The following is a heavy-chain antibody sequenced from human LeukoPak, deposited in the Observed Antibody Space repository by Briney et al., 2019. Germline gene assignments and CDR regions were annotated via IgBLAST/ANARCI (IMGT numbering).Heavy chain of an antibody. CDR1: GYSISSGYY. D-gene: IGHD4-17*01. J-gene: IGHJ4*02. CDR2: IYHSGST. Sequence: SETLSLTCTVSGYSISSGYYWGWTRQPPGKGLEWIGSIYHSGSTYYNPSLKSRVTISVDTSKNQFPLKLSSVTAADTAVYYCARSATVTRAYFDYWGQGTLVTVSS. CDR3: ARSATVTRAYFDY. V-gene: IGHV4-38-2*02.